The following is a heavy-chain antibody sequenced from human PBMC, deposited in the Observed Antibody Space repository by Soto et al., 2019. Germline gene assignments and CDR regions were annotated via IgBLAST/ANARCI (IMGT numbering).Heavy chain of an antibody. CDR2: IIPIFGTA. D-gene: IGHD6-6*01. V-gene: IGHV1-69*13. Sequence: SVKVSCKASGGTFSIYAISWVRQAPGQGLEWMGGIIPIFGTANYAQKFQGRVTITADESTSTAYMELSSLRSEDTAVYYCAREDSSSSVGWFDPWGKGTLFTVSS. CDR1: GGTFSIYA. J-gene: IGHJ5*02. CDR3: AREDSSSSVGWFDP.